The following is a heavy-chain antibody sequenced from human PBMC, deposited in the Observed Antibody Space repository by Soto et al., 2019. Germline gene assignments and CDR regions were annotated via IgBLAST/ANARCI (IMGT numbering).Heavy chain of an antibody. D-gene: IGHD3-10*01. V-gene: IGHV4-34*01. CDR3: ARTGSGSYYNY. CDR2: INHSGST. Sequence: SETLSLTCAVYGGSFSGYYWSWIRQPPGKGLEWIGEINHSGSTNYNPSLKSRVTISVDTSKNQFSLKLSSVTAADTAVYYCARTGSGSYYNYWGQGTLVTVSS. CDR1: GGSFSGYY. J-gene: IGHJ4*02.